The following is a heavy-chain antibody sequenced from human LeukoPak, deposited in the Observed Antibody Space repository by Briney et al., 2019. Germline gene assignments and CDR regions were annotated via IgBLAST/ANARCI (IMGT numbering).Heavy chain of an antibody. Sequence: PGGSLRLSCAASGFTFSSYAMTWVRQAPGKGLEWVSSISGSGGGTYYVDSVRGRFTISRDNSKNTLYLQMNSLRAEDTAVYYCARDTTWIQLWLHYWGQGTLVTVSS. CDR2: ISGSGGGT. J-gene: IGHJ4*02. V-gene: IGHV3-23*01. CDR3: ARDTTWIQLWLHY. D-gene: IGHD5-18*01. CDR1: GFTFSSYA.